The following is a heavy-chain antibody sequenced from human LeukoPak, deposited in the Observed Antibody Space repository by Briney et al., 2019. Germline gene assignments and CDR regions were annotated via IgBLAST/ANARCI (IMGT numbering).Heavy chain of an antibody. V-gene: IGHV4-34*01. D-gene: IGHD2-15*01. J-gene: IGHJ6*02. Sequence: SETLSLTCTVSGGSISSYYWSWIRQPPGKGLEWIGEINHSGSTNYNPSLKSRVTISVDTSKNQFSLKLSSVTAADTAVYYCARVKIPMPYCSGGSCSRGYYGMDVWGQGTTVTVSS. CDR2: INHSGST. CDR1: GGSISSYY. CDR3: ARVKIPMPYCSGGSCSRGYYGMDV.